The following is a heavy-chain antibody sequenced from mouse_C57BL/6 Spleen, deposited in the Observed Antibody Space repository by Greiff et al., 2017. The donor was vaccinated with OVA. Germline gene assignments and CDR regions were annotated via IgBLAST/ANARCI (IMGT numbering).Heavy chain of an antibody. V-gene: IGHV5-16*01. CDR1: GFTFSDYY. CDR2: INYDGSST. CDR3: AREDYYGKGHFDY. J-gene: IGHJ2*01. Sequence: DVMLVESEGGLVQPGSSMKLSCTASGFTFSDYYMAWVRQVPEKGLEWVANINYDGSSTYYLDSLKSRFIISRDNAKNILYLQMSSLKSEDTATYYCAREDYYGKGHFDYWGQGTTLTVSS. D-gene: IGHD1-1*01.